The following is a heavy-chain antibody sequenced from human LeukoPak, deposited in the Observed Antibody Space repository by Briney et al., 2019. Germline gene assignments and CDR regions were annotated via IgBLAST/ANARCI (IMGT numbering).Heavy chain of an antibody. D-gene: IGHD1-26*01. V-gene: IGHV3-48*04. CDR2: ISSSSSAI. CDR3: ARDTGSLDY. CDR1: GFTLSSYS. Sequence: GGSLRLSCAASGFTLSSYSMNWVRQAPGKGLEWVSCISSSSSAIYYADSVKGRFTISRDNAKNSLYLQMNSLRAEDTAVYYCARDTGSLDYWGQGTLVTVSS. J-gene: IGHJ4*02.